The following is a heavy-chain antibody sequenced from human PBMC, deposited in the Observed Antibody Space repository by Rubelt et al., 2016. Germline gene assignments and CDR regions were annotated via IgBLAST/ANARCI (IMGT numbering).Heavy chain of an antibody. D-gene: IGHD3-10*01. V-gene: IGHV4-34*01. CDR2: INHSGST. CDR1: GGSFSGYY. Sequence: QVQLQQWGAGLLKPSETLSLTCAVYGGSFSGYYWSWIRQPPGKGLEWIGEINHSGSTNYNQSLKSRVTISGDTFKNQVSLKLSSVTAADTAVYYCARGGRYYGSGSYQRHNWFDPGGQGTLVTVSS. CDR3: ARGGRYYGSGSYQRHNWFDP. J-gene: IGHJ5*02.